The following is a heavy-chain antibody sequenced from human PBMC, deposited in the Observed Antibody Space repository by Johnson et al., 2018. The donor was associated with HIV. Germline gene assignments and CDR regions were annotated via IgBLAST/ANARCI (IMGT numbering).Heavy chain of an antibody. D-gene: IGHD2-21*02. J-gene: IGHJ3*02. CDR3: ARGTYCGGDCFWVGDAFDI. CDR1: GFAFSDYY. V-gene: IGHV3-11*04. CDR2: ISSSGSTI. Sequence: QVQLVESGGGLVKPGGSLRLSCAASGFAFSDYYMSWIRQAPGKGLEWVSYISSSGSTIYYANSVKGRFTISRDNPKNTLYLQMGSLRAEDMAVYYCARGTYCGGDCFWVGDAFDIWGQGTMVTVSS.